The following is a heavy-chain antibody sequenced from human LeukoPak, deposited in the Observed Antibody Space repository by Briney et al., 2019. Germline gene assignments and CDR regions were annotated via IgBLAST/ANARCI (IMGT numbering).Heavy chain of an antibody. CDR1: GGTFSSYA. CDR3: AREGAYGNFDY. CDR2: IIPIFGTA. Sequence: ASVKVSCKASGGTFSSYAISWVRQAPGRGLEWMGGIIPIFGTANYAQKFQGRVTITADKSTSTAYMELSSLRSEDTAVYYCAREGAYGNFDYWGQGTLVTVPS. D-gene: IGHD3-10*01. V-gene: IGHV1-69*06. J-gene: IGHJ4*02.